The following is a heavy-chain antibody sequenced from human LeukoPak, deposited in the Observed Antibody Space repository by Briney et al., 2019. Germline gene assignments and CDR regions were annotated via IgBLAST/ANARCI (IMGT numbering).Heavy chain of an antibody. CDR2: INHSGST. D-gene: IGHD3-3*01. V-gene: IGHV4-34*01. CDR3: ARHAVATIFGVVIIYWFDP. Sequence: SETLSLTCAVYGGSFSGYYWSWIRQPPGKGLEWIGEINHSGSTDYNPSLKSRVTISVDTSKNQFSLKLSSVTAADTAVYYCARHAVATIFGVVIIYWFDPWGQGTLVTVSS. CDR1: GGSFSGYY. J-gene: IGHJ5*02.